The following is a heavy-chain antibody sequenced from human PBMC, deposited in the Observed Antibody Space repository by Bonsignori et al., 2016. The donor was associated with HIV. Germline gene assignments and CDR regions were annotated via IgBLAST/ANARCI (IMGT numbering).Heavy chain of an antibody. CDR3: ARVSRGTTY. J-gene: IGHJ4*02. Sequence: GESLKISCAASGFTFSSYAMHWVRQAPGKGLEWVAVISYDGSNKYYADSVKGRFTISRDNSKNTLYLQMNSLRAEDTAVYYCARVSRGTTYWGQGTLVTVSS. CDR2: ISYDGSNK. D-gene: IGHD1-7*01. CDR1: GFTFSSYA. V-gene: IGHV3-30-3*01.